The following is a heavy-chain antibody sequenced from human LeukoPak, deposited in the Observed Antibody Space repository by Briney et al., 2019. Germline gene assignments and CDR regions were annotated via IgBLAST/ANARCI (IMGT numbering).Heavy chain of an antibody. CDR3: AKARGVRGVLKYYYFDY. J-gene: IGHJ4*02. Sequence: GSLRLSCAASGFTFSSYGMHWVRQAPGKGLEWVAVISYDGSNKYYADSVKGRFTISRDNSKNTLYLQMNSLRAEDTAVYYCAKARGVRGVLKYYYFDYWGQGTLVTVSS. D-gene: IGHD3-10*01. CDR2: ISYDGSNK. CDR1: GFTFSSYG. V-gene: IGHV3-30*18.